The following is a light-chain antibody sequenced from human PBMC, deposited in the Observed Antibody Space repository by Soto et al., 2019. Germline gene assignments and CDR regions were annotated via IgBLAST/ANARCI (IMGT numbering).Light chain of an antibody. CDR3: QQYNSYPPS. CDR2: DAC. J-gene: IGKJ4*01. V-gene: IGKV1-5*01. Sequence: DIQMTQSPSTLSASVGDRVTITCRASQRISSWLAWYQQKPGKAPKLLIYDACSLESGVPSRFSGSGSWTEFTLTILRLKPDDFTTYYCQQYNSYPPSFGGGTKVEIK. CDR1: QRISSW.